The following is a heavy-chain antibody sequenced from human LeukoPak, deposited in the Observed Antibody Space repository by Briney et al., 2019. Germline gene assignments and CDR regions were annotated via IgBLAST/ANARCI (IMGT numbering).Heavy chain of an antibody. D-gene: IGHD3-16*01. CDR1: GFTLSAKY. J-gene: IGHJ5*01. Sequence: PGRSLRLSSAASGFTLSAKYMSWVRQGPGQGLDWISSIYSDGGTNYADSVKGRFTISRDNSKNTLYLQMNSLRPEDTTVYYCARDGGFGGPGGDNWFDSWGQGALVTVSS. CDR2: IYSDGGT. CDR3: ARDGGFGGPGGDNWFDS. V-gene: IGHV3-66*02.